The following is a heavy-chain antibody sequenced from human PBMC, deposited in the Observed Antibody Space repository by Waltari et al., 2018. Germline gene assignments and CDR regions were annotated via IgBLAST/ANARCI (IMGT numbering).Heavy chain of an antibody. D-gene: IGHD1-7*01. Sequence: QVQLQESGPGLVKPSETLSLTCTVSGGSISSYYWSWIRPPPGKGLEWIGYIYYSGSTNDNPPLKSRVTISVDTSKNQFSLKLSSVTAADTAVYYCARHLYNWNSRVYYYYGMDVWGQGTTVTVSS. CDR1: GGSISSYY. CDR2: IYYSGST. J-gene: IGHJ6*02. V-gene: IGHV4-59*08. CDR3: ARHLYNWNSRVYYYYGMDV.